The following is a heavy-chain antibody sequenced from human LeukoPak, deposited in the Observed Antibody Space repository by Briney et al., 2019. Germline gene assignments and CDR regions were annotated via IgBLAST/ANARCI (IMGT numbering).Heavy chain of an antibody. J-gene: IGHJ6*03. CDR3: ARDGWLVGGYYYYYYMDV. CDR2: IKQDGSEK. CDR1: GFTFSSYW. V-gene: IGHV3-7*01. Sequence: GGSLRLSCAASGFTFSSYWMSWVRQAPRKGLEWVANIKQDGSEKYYVDSVKGRFTISRDNAKNSLYLQMNSLRAEDTAVYYCARDGWLVGGYYYYYYMDVWGKGTTVTVSS. D-gene: IGHD6-19*01.